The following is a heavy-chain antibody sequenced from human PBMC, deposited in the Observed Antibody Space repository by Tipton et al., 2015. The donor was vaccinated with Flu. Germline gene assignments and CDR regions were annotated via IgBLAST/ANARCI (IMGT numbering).Heavy chain of an antibody. D-gene: IGHD5-24*01. CDR2: INHSGST. V-gene: IGHV4-34*01. Sequence: TLSLTCAVHGGSFSGYYWSWIRQPPGKGLEWIGEINHSGSTNYNPSLKSRVTISGDTSKNQFSLKLSSVTAADTAVYSCAREVPGDGYIPYWGQGTLVTVSS. CDR1: GGSFSGYY. J-gene: IGHJ4*02. CDR3: AREVPGDGYIPY.